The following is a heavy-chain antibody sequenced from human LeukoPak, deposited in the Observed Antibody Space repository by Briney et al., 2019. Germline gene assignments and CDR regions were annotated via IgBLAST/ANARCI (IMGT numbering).Heavy chain of an antibody. J-gene: IGHJ4*02. V-gene: IGHV3-23*01. CDR2: ISGSGINT. D-gene: IGHD5-24*01. CDR1: GFTFGSCA. CDR3: TKDQIGYNKAGDY. Sequence: GVSLRLSCAASGFTFGSCAMNWVRQAPGKGLEWVSTISGSGINTYYRDSVKGRFTISRDNSKNTVYLEMNSLRAEDTALYYCTKDQIGYNKAGDYWGQGTLVTVSS.